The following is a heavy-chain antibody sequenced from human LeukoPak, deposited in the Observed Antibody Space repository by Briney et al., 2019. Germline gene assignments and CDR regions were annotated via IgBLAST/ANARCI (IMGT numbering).Heavy chain of an antibody. D-gene: IGHD3-10*01. V-gene: IGHV3-33*08. Sequence: GGSLRLSCAASGFTFSNAWMSWVRQAPGKGLEWVAVIWYDGSNKDYADSVKGRFTISRDNSKNTLFLQMNSLRAEDTAVYYCAREPYYASGSYYPIWGQGTMVTVSS. CDR1: GFTFSNAW. J-gene: IGHJ3*01. CDR2: IWYDGSNK. CDR3: AREPYYASGSYYPI.